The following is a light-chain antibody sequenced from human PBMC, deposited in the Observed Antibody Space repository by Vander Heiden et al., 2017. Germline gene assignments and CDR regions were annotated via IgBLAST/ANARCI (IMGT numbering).Light chain of an antibody. J-gene: IGKJ1*01. V-gene: IGKV3-20*01. CDR2: GAS. CDR1: QSVRSSY. Sequence: EIVLTQSPGTLSLSPGERAPLSCRASQSVRSSYLAWYQQKPGQAPRLLIYGASSRATGIPDRFSGSGSGTDFTLTISRLEPEDFAVYYCQQYGSSPLTFGQGTKVEIK. CDR3: QQYGSSPLT.